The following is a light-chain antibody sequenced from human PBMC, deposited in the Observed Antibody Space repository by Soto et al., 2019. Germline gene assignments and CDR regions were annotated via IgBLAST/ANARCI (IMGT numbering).Light chain of an antibody. J-gene: IGKJ4*01. CDR2: DAS. Sequence: VMTQSAAALSVSPGERATLSCRASQSISSNLAWFQQKPGQAPRLLIYDASTMATGFPARFSGSGSGTEFTLTISSLQPEDFATYYCQQANSFPHPFGGGAKVDIK. CDR3: QQANSFPHP. V-gene: IGKV3-15*01. CDR1: QSISSN.